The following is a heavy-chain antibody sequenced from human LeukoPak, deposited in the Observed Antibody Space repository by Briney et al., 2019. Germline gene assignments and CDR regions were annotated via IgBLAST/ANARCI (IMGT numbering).Heavy chain of an antibody. Sequence: GGSLRLSCAASGFTFSSYAMNWVRQAPGKGLEWVSAISGSGGNTYYADSVKGRFSISRDNSKKTLYLQMNSLKTEDTAVYYCTALVGATTWGQGTLVTVSS. CDR1: GFTFSSYA. D-gene: IGHD1-26*01. J-gene: IGHJ5*02. CDR2: ISGSGGNT. CDR3: TALVGATT. V-gene: IGHV3-23*01.